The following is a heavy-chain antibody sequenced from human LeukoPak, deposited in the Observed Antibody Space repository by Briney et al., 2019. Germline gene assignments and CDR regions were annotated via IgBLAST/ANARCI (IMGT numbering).Heavy chain of an antibody. CDR1: GFTFSSYA. Sequence: GGALRLSCAASGFTFSSYAMHWVRQAPGKGLEWVAVISHDGSNKYYADSVKGRFTITRDNSKDTLYLQMNSLRGEDRAVYYCARHRISAGAFDYWGQGTLVTVFS. V-gene: IGHV3-30*04. CDR2: ISHDGSNK. J-gene: IGHJ4*02. CDR3: ARHRISAGAFDY. D-gene: IGHD6-13*01.